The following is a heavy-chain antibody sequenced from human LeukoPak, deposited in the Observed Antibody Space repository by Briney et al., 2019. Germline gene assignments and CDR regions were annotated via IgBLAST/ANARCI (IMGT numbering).Heavy chain of an antibody. CDR2: ISAGGATI. Sequence: PGGSLRLSCAASGFSFSTYAMSWVRQAPGKGLEWVSAISAGGATIYYADSVKGRFTVPRDNSKNTLYLHMNSLRAEDTAIYYCAKDSGGTYFYYYYYMDVWGKGTTVTVSS. CDR1: GFSFSTYA. CDR3: AKDSGGTYFYYYYYMDV. D-gene: IGHD1-26*01. J-gene: IGHJ6*03. V-gene: IGHV3-23*01.